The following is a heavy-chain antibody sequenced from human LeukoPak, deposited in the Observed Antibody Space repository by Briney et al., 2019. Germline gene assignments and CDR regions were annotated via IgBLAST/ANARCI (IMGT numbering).Heavy chain of an antibody. D-gene: IGHD2-15*01. CDR1: GYSFTSYW. CDR3: ARLRYCSGGSCYGPPYNWFDP. CDR2: IDPSDSYT. V-gene: IGHV5-10-1*01. J-gene: IGHJ5*02. Sequence: GESLKISCKGSGYSFTSYWTGWVHQMPGKGLEWMGRIDPSDSYTNYSPSFQGHVTISADKSISTAYLQWSSLKASDTAMYYCARLRYCSGGSCYGPPYNWFDPWGQGTLVTVSS.